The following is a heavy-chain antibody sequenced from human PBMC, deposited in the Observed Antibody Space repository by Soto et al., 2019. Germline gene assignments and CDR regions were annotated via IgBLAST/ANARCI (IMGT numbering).Heavy chain of an antibody. Sequence: SETLSLTCTVSGGSISSGGYYWSWIRQHPWKGLEWIGYIYYSGSTYYNPSLKSRVTISVDTSKNQFSLKLSSVTAADTAVYYCARKKTYSSGWYYYYGMDVWGQGXTVTV. CDR3: ARKKTYSSGWYYYYGMDV. CDR2: IYYSGST. V-gene: IGHV4-31*03. CDR1: GGSISSGGYY. J-gene: IGHJ6*02. D-gene: IGHD6-19*01.